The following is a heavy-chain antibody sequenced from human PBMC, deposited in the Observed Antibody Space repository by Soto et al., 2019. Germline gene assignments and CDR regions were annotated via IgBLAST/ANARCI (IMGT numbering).Heavy chain of an antibody. D-gene: IGHD3-3*01. CDR3: ARYDFWSGYSSHYFDY. V-gene: IGHV3-48*03. CDR1: GFTFSSYE. J-gene: IGHJ4*02. CDR2: ISSSGSTI. Sequence: QTEGSLRLSCAASGFTFSSYEMNWVRQAPGKGLEWVSYISSSGSTIYYADSVKGRFTISRDNAKNSLYLQMNSLRAEDTAVYYCARYDFWSGYSSHYFDYWGQGTLVTVSS.